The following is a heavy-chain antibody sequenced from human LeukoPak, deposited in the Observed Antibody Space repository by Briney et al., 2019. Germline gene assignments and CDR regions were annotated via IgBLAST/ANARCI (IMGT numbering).Heavy chain of an antibody. Sequence: PGGSLRLSCAASGFTFSSYGMHWVRQAPGKGLEWVAFIRYDGSNNYYADSVKGRFTISRDNSKNTLYLQMNSLRAEDTAVYYCATEYSSSSDLLNAFDIWGQGTMVTVSS. CDR3: ATEYSSSSDLLNAFDI. J-gene: IGHJ3*02. CDR2: IRYDGSNN. D-gene: IGHD6-6*01. V-gene: IGHV3-30*02. CDR1: GFTFSSYG.